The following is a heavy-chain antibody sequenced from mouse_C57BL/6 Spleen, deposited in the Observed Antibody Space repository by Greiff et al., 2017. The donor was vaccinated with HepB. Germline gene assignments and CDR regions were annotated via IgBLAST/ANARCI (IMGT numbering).Heavy chain of an antibody. D-gene: IGHD1-1*01. Sequence: VQLQQSGPELVKPGASVKISCKASGYTFTDYYMNWVKQSHGKSLEWIGDINPNNGGTSYNQKFKGKATLTVDKSSSTAYMELRSLTSEDSAVYYCTRSRYYYGSRRNDFDYWGQGTTLTVSS. J-gene: IGHJ2*01. CDR3: TRSRYYYGSRRNDFDY. CDR1: GYTFTDYY. V-gene: IGHV1-26*01. CDR2: INPNNGGT.